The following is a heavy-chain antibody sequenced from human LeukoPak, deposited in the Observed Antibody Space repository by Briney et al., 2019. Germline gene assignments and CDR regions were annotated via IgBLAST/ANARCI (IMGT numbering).Heavy chain of an antibody. V-gene: IGHV3-23*01. CDR2: ISGSGGST. CDR1: EFTFSSYA. J-gene: IGHJ4*02. CDR3: AKDLPTKGIAAPPDY. D-gene: IGHD6-6*01. Sequence: HAGGSLSLSCAAYEFTFSSYAMSWVRQPPGKGLGWVSAISGSGGSTYYADSVKGRFTISRDNYKNTLYTQMNSLRAEDTAVYYCAKDLPTKGIAAPPDYWGQGTLVTVSS.